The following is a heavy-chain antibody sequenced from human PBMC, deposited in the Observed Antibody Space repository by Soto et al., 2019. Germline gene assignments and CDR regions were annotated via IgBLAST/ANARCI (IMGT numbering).Heavy chain of an antibody. J-gene: IGHJ4*02. CDR3: ARDQNGSPYFDY. V-gene: IGHV4-59*01. D-gene: IGHD1-26*01. CDR2: VFHSGIT. Sequence: QVQLQESGPGLVKPSETLSLTCTISGGSIGSYYWSWIRQPPGKGLEWIGYVFHSGITGYNPSLKSRLTISVDASKNLFSLKLSSVTAADAAVYYCARDQNGSPYFDYWGQGTLVTVSS. CDR1: GGSIGSYY.